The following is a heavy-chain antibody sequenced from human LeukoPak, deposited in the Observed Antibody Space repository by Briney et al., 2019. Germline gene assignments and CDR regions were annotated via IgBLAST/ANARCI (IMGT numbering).Heavy chain of an antibody. D-gene: IGHD3-10*01. V-gene: IGHV5-10-1*01. Sequence: GESLKTSCQGPGYSFTTYWISWVRQMPGKGLEWMGRVDPSDSYTNYSPSFEGHVTIPADKSISTAYLQWSSLRASDTAMYYCARLNNYGSGSYLYWGQGTLVTVSS. CDR3: ARLNNYGSGSYLY. CDR1: GYSFTTYW. J-gene: IGHJ4*02. CDR2: VDPSDSYT.